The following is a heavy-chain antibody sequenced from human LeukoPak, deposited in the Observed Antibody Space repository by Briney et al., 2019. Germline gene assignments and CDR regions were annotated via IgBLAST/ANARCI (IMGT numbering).Heavy chain of an antibody. CDR3: ARRSITIFGVVIRYAFDI. Sequence: SETLSLTCAVSGYSISSGYYWGWIRQPPGKGLEWIGSIYHSGSTYYNPSLKSRVTISVDTSKNQFSLKLSSVTAADTAVYYCARRSITIFGVVIRYAFDIWGQGTMVAASS. J-gene: IGHJ3*02. V-gene: IGHV4-38-2*01. CDR1: GYSISSGYY. D-gene: IGHD3-3*01. CDR2: IYHSGST.